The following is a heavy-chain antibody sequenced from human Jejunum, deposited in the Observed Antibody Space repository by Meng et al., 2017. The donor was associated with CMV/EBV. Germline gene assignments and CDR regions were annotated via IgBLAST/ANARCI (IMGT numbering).Heavy chain of an antibody. V-gene: IGHV3-23*01. CDR2: ISSSEGRT. D-gene: IGHD6-6*01. Sequence: SLKVSCSDSGFCFKHFDISWTRPAPGKGLEWVATISSSEGRTHYADSVEGRFTISRDNSKNTHYLQVNSLRVEDTAIYYCDASDYWGQRTQVTVSS. CDR1: GFCFKHFD. J-gene: IGHJ4*02. CDR3: DASDY.